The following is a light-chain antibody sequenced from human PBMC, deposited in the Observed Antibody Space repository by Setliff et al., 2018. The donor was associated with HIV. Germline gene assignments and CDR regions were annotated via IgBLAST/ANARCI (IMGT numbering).Light chain of an antibody. J-gene: IGLJ2*01. V-gene: IGLV2-14*03. CDR1: SSDIGGYNY. CDR3: SSKTSTSTLV. CDR2: DVN. Sequence: ALTQPASVSGSPEQSITISCTGTSSDIGGYNYVSWYQQYPGKAPTLMLYDVNKRPSGVSNRFSGSKSGNTASLTTSGLQAEDEADYYCSSKTSTSTLVFGGGTKVTVL.